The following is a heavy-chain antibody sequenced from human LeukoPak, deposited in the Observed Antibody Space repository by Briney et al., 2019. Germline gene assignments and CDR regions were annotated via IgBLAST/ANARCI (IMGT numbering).Heavy chain of an antibody. CDR2: IYDSGST. D-gene: IGHD1-26*01. CDR1: GGSISSGDYF. V-gene: IGHV4-31*03. CDR3: ARLISAYYADY. J-gene: IGHJ4*02. Sequence: SETLSLTCTVSGGSISSGDYFWSWIRQHPGKDLEWIGYIYDSGSTYYNPSLKSRVAISVDRSKNQFSLKLSSVTAADTAVYYCARLISAYYADYWGQGALVSVPS.